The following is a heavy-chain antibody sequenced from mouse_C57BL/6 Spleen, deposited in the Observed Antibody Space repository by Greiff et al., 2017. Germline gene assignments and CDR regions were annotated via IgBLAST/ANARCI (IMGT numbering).Heavy chain of an antibody. CDR2: INPNNGGT. Sequence: EVQLQQSGPELVKPGASVKISCKASGYTFTDYYMNWVKQSHGKSLEWIGDINPNNGGTSYNQKFKGKATLTVDKSSSTAYMELRSLTSEDSAVYYCARNDGYFGDAMDYWGQGTSVTVSS. J-gene: IGHJ4*01. CDR1: GYTFTDYY. D-gene: IGHD2-3*01. CDR3: ARNDGYFGDAMDY. V-gene: IGHV1-26*01.